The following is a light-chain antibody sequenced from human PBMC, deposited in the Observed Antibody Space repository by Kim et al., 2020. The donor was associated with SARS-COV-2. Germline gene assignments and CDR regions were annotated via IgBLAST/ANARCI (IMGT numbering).Light chain of an antibody. Sequence: PGRSVTISCSGSSSNCGSNPVNWYQQLPGTAPKLLIYSNNPRPSGVPDRFSGSKSGTSASLAISGLQSEDEADYYCAAWDDSLHVVFGGGTQLTVL. CDR3: AAWDDSLHVV. CDR2: SNN. V-gene: IGLV1-44*01. J-gene: IGLJ2*01. CDR1: SSNCGSNP.